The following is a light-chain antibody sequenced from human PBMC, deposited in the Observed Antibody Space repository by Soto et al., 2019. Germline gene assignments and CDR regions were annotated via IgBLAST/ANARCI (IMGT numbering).Light chain of an antibody. V-gene: IGKV3-20*01. CDR2: GAS. CDR3: QHYGSSPWT. CDR1: QSVSSSN. Sequence: EIVLTQSPGTLPLSPGDRATLYCRASQSVSSSNLAWYQQKRGQSPRLFIYGASSRATGIPDRFSGSGSGPDFTLTISRLEPEDFAVYFCQHYGSSPWTFGQGTKVDIK. J-gene: IGKJ1*01.